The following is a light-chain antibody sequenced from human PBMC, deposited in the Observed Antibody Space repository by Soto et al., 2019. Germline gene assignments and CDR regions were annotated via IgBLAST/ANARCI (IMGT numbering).Light chain of an antibody. CDR3: QEYNSWRPIT. Sequence: IVMTQSPATLSVSPGEGATLSCRASQSIGSKLAWYQQKPGQSPRLLIYGASTRATGIPVRFSGSGSGTEFTLTITSLQSEDFAVYYCQEYNSWRPITFGGGTKVDIK. J-gene: IGKJ4*01. CDR1: QSIGSK. V-gene: IGKV3-15*01. CDR2: GAS.